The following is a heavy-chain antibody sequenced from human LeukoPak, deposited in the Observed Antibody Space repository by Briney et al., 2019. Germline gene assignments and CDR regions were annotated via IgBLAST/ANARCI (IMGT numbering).Heavy chain of an antibody. CDR1: GFTFTSYA. Sequence: PGGSLRLSCAASGFTFTSYAVSWVRQAPGKGLEWVSGISGSGGDTYYADSVKGRFTISRDNPKKTMYLQMNSLRGEDTAVYYCARDDSYGYQYYYYGMDVWGQGTTVTVSS. CDR3: ARDDSYGYQYYYYGMDV. J-gene: IGHJ6*02. CDR2: ISGSGGDT. V-gene: IGHV3-23*01. D-gene: IGHD5-18*01.